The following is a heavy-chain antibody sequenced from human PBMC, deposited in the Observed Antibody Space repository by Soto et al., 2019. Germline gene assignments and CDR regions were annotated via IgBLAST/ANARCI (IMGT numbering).Heavy chain of an antibody. Sequence: PGGSLRLSCAASGFTFSSYAMHWVRQAPGKGLEWVAVISYDGSNKYYADSVKGRFTISRDNSKNTLYLQMNSLRAEDTAVYYCARETWEPYSSSWYGTLEFVDYWGQGTLVTVSS. CDR3: ARETWEPYSSSWYGTLEFVDY. CDR1: GFTFSSYA. CDR2: ISYDGSNK. J-gene: IGHJ4*02. D-gene: IGHD6-13*01. V-gene: IGHV3-30-3*01.